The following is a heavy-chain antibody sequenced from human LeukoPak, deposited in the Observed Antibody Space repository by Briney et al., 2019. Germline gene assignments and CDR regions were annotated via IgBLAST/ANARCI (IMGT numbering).Heavy chain of an antibody. V-gene: IGHV1-2*02. D-gene: IGHD6-6*01. CDR1: EYTFTAYY. CDR3: AGYSKSSVNIDY. CDR2: INPNSGGT. Sequence: ASVTVSCKASEYTFTAYYIHWVRQAPGQGLEWMGWINPNSGGTNYVHQFQGRVTMTRDTSISTAYMELSGLRSDDTAVYYCAGYSKSSVNIDYWGQGTLVTVSS. J-gene: IGHJ4*02.